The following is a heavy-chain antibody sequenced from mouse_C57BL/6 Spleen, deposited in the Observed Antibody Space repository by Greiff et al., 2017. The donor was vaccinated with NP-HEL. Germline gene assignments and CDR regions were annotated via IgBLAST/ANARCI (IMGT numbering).Heavy chain of an antibody. CDR2: IYPGDGGT. CDR3: ARGDYGSSLGAMDY. CDR1: GYAFRSSW. Sequence: QVQLQQSGPELVKPGASVKISCKASGYAFRSSWMNWVKQRPGKGLEWIGRIYPGDGGTNYNGKFKGKATLTADKSSRTAYMQLSSLTSADSAVYFCARGDYGSSLGAMDYWGQGTSVTVSS. D-gene: IGHD1-1*01. J-gene: IGHJ4*01. V-gene: IGHV1-82*01.